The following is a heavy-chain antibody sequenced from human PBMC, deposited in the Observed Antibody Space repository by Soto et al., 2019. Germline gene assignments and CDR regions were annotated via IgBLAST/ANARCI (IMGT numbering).Heavy chain of an antibody. CDR2: IYYSGST. Sequence: TSETLSLSCTVSGGSISSGGYYWSWIRQHPGKGLKWIGYIYYSGSTYYNPSLKSRVTISVDTSKNQFSLKLSSVTAADTAVYYCARAVTMIVVAFGPYYFDYWGQGTLVTVSS. J-gene: IGHJ4*02. CDR3: ARAVTMIVVAFGPYYFDY. V-gene: IGHV4-31*03. CDR1: GGSISSGGYY. D-gene: IGHD3-22*01.